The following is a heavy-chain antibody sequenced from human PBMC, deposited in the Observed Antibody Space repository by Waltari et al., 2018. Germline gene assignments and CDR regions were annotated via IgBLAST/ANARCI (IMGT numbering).Heavy chain of an antibody. Sequence: QLQLQELGPGLVTPSETLSLICTVSGGSISSSNYYWGWIRQPPGKGLEWLGNIYYNRSTYCNPSLNSRVSISLGRSTNQFSLNLPSVTAADTAVYYCARRGGSGRSFDSWGQGTLVTVSS. V-gene: IGHV4-39*01. D-gene: IGHD6-19*01. J-gene: IGHJ4*02. CDR2: IYYNRST. CDR3: ARRGGSGRSFDS. CDR1: GGSISSSNYY.